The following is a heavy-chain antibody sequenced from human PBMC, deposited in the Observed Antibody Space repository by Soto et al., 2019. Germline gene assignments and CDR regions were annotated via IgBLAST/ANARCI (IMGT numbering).Heavy chain of an antibody. D-gene: IGHD3-9*01. V-gene: IGHV3-33*06. Sequence: GGSLRLSCAASGFTFSSYGMHWVRQAPGKGLEWVAVIWYDGSNKYYADSVKGRFTISRDNSKNTLYLQMNSLRAEDTAVYYCAKGGYYDILTGYYSDYWGQGTLVTVSS. CDR3: AKGGYYDILTGYYSDY. CDR2: IWYDGSNK. J-gene: IGHJ4*02. CDR1: GFTFSSYG.